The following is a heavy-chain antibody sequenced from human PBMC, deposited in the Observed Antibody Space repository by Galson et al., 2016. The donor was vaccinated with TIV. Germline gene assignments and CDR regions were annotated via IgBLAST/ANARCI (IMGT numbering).Heavy chain of an antibody. V-gene: IGHV3-23*01. Sequence: SLRPSCAASGFTFSNYAMHWVRQAPGKGLEWVSGISGSGGITYFADSVKGRFTISRDNSMNTLYLQLNSLRAEDTAVYYCAKRRNYGGDSFENWGQGTMVTVSS. CDR1: GFTFSNYA. CDR2: ISGSGGIT. J-gene: IGHJ3*02. CDR3: AKRRNYGGDSFEN. D-gene: IGHD4-23*01.